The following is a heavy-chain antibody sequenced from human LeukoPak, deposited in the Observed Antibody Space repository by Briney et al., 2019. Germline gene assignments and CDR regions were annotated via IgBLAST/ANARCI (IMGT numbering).Heavy chain of an antibody. CDR3: ARAPLYYMDV. CDR2: IYTTGST. Sequence: SETLSLTCSVSGDSISSGSYYWSWIRQPAGKGLEWIGRIYTTGSTNYNPSLKSRVTISVDTSKNQFSLKLSSVTAADTAVYYCARAPLYYMDVWGKGTTVTVSS. CDR1: GDSISSGSYY. V-gene: IGHV4-61*02. J-gene: IGHJ6*03.